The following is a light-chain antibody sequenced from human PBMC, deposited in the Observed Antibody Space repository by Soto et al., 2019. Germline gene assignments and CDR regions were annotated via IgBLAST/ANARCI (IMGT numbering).Light chain of an antibody. CDR1: QGISSY. J-gene: IGKJ4*01. CDR3: QQASSFPLT. V-gene: IGKV1D-8*03. CDR2: AAS. Sequence: VIWMTQSPSLLSASTGDIFTIICXMSQGISSYLAWYQQKPGKAPELLIYAASSLQSGVPSRFSGSESGTDFTLTISSLQPEDSATYYCQQASSFPLTFGGGTKVDIK.